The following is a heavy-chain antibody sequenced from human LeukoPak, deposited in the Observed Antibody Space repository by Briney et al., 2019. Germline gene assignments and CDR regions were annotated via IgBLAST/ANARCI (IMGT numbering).Heavy chain of an antibody. D-gene: IGHD2-15*01. Sequence: GASVKVSCKASGYTFSNYAIHWVRQAPGQRFEWMGWINAGNGHTKYSQNFQGRVTITRDSSASTVYMELSSLTSEDTAVYYCARGIWSARTVVYYLDYWGQGTLVTVSS. CDR3: ARGIWSARTVVYYLDY. V-gene: IGHV1-3*01. CDR2: INAGNGHT. J-gene: IGHJ4*02. CDR1: GYTFSNYA.